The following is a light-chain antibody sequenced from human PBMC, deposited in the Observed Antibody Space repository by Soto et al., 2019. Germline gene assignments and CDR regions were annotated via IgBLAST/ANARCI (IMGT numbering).Light chain of an antibody. J-gene: IGLJ1*01. CDR1: SSDVGNYNL. V-gene: IGLV2-23*01. Sequence: QSVLTQPAYVSGCPGESITISCTGTSSDVGNYNLVSWYQQHPGKAPKLMIYEGTKRPSGVSNRFSGSKSGNTASLTISGLQAEDEADYYCCSYAGSSFYVFGTGTKVTVL. CDR3: CSYAGSSFYV. CDR2: EGT.